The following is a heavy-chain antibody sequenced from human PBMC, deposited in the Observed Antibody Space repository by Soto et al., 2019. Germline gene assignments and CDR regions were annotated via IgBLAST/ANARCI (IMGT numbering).Heavy chain of an antibody. CDR1: GFTFSTYW. Sequence: EVQLVESGGGLVQPGGSLRLSCAASGFTFSTYWMSWARQAPGKGLEWVAHINQDGSTNYHVDSVKGRFTISRDNARNSLYLQMNSLRAEDTAVYYCARDKSGSLDYWGPGTLVTVSS. J-gene: IGHJ4*02. CDR3: ARDKSGSLDY. D-gene: IGHD3-10*01. CDR2: INQDGSTN. V-gene: IGHV3-7*01.